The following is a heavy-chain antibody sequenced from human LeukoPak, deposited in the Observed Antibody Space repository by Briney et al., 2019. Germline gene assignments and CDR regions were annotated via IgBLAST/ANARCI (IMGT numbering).Heavy chain of an antibody. CDR3: ARDVVVPAARMAYFDY. CDR2: IKQDGSEK. V-gene: IGHV3-7*01. Sequence: GGSLRLSCAASGFTFSSYWMSWVRQAPGKGLEWVANIKQDGSEKYYVDSVKGRFTISRDNAKNSLYLQMNSLRAEDTAVYYCARDVVVPAARMAYFDYWGQGTLVTVSS. CDR1: GFTFSSYW. J-gene: IGHJ4*02. D-gene: IGHD2-2*01.